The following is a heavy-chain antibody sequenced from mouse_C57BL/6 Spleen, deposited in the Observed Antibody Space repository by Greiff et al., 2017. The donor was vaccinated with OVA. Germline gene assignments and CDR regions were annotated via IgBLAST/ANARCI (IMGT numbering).Heavy chain of an antibody. CDR1: GFSLTSYG. CDR3: ARNKGSKGTPWFAY. V-gene: IGHV2-2*01. J-gene: IGHJ3*01. D-gene: IGHD1-1*01. CDR2: IWSGGST. Sequence: VKVVESGPGLVQPSQSLSITCTVSGFSLTSYGVHWVRQSPGKGLEWLGVIWSGGSTDYNAAFISRLSISKDNSKSQVFFKMNSLQADDTAIYYCARNKGSKGTPWFAYWGQGTLVTVSA.